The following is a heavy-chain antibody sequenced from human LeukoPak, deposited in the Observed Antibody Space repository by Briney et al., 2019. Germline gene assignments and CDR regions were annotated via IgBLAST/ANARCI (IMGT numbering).Heavy chain of an antibody. J-gene: IGHJ3*02. V-gene: IGHV3-7*01. CDR1: GFTFSSYW. CDR3: ARVMGLKRSGGNCFDI. Sequence: GGSLRLSCAASGFTFSSYWMHWVRQAPGKGLEWVANIKQDGSEKYYVDSVKGRFTISRDNAKNSLYLQMNSLRAEDTAVYYCARVMGLKRSGGNCFDIWGQGTMVTVSS. CDR2: IKQDGSEK. D-gene: IGHD2-15*01.